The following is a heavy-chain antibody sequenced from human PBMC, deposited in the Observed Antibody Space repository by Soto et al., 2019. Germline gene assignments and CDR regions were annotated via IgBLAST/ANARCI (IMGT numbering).Heavy chain of an antibody. CDR1: GYAFTGYY. CDR3: ARVVQQLVADY. CDR2: INPNSGGT. D-gene: IGHD6-6*01. J-gene: IGHJ4*02. Sequence: ASVKVSSKASGYAFTGYYMHWVRQAPGQGLEWMGWINPNSGGTNYAQKFQGRVTMTRDTSISTAYMELSRLRSDDTAMYYCARVVQQLVADYWGQGTQVTVSS. V-gene: IGHV1-2*02.